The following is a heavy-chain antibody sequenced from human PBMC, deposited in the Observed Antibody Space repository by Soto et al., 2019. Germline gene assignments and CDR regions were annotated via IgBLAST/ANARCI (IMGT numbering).Heavy chain of an antibody. CDR2: ISSSSSTI. J-gene: IGHJ6*02. D-gene: IGHD2-15*01. V-gene: IGHV3-48*02. CDR1: GFTFSSYS. Sequence: GGSLRLSCAASGFTFSSYSMNWVRQAPGKGLEWVSYISSSSSTIYYADSVKGRFTISRDNAKNSLYLQMNSLRDEDTAVYYCARAGARTVLPLLSMDVWGQGTTVTVSS. CDR3: ARAGARTVLPLLSMDV.